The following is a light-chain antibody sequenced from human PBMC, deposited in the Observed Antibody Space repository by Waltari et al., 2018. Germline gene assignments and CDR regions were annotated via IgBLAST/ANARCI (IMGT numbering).Light chain of an antibody. V-gene: IGLV2-14*02. J-gene: IGLJ1*01. CDR1: SRHVGASTL. CDR3: SSYTNTRIYV. CDR2: EVS. Sequence: QSALTQPASVSGSPGPSITISCTGTSRHVGASTLVSWYQHHPAQAPKLMIYEVSERPLGVSNRFTGSKSGGTASLTISGLQADDEADYYCSSYTNTRIYVFGTGTKVTVL.